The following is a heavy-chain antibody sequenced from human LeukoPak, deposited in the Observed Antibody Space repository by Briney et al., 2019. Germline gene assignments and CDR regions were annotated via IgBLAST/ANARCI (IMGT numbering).Heavy chain of an antibody. CDR1: GFTFSTYA. D-gene: IGHD5-12*01. J-gene: IGHJ4*02. CDR3: AKDHGNSGYDLWHFDY. Sequence: PGGTLRLSCAASGFTFSTYAMSWVRQAPGKGLEWVSVIFSGGRTYYGDSVKGKLTISRDNSKNTLYLQMNSLRAEDTAVYYCAKDHGNSGYDLWHFDYWGQGTLVIVSS. CDR2: IFSGGRT. V-gene: IGHV3-23*03.